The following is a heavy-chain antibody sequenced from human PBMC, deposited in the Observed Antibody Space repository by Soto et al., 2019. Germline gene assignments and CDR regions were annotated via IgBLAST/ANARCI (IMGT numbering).Heavy chain of an antibody. J-gene: IGHJ6*02. Sequence: GGSLRLSCAASGFTFSDAWMNWVRQAPGKGLEWVGRIKSKTDGGTTDYGAPVKGRFTISRDDSKSMLYLQMNSLKAEDTAVYYCTTWSHHYGMDVWGQGTTVTVSS. CDR3: TTWSHHYGMDV. CDR1: GFTFSDAW. D-gene: IGHD1-1*01. CDR2: IKSKTDGGTT. V-gene: IGHV3-15*07.